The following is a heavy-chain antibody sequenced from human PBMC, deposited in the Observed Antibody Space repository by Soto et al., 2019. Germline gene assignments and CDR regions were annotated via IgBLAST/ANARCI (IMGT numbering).Heavy chain of an antibody. CDR2: ISTTSFTI. CDR1: GFSFSTYN. J-gene: IGHJ5*01. V-gene: IGHV3-48*02. D-gene: IGHD2-15*01. Sequence: SGGSLRLSCAASGFSFSTYNMDWVRQAPGKRPEWIAYISTTSFTIYYADSVKGRFTISRDNDRNSLYLEMNSLRDEDTAVYYCARDRCYDGTCYSASDSWGQGTLVTVS. CDR3: ARDRCYDGTCYSASDS.